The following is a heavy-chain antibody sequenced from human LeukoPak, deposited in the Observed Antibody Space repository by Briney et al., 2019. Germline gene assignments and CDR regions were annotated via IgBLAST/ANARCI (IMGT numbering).Heavy chain of an antibody. J-gene: IGHJ4*02. D-gene: IGHD3-10*01. Sequence: SVKVSCKASGGTFTSHVISWVRQAPGQGLEWMGRIIPTLGVATYAQKLQGRVTITADRSTSTAYMELRSLRSEDTAVYYCARDMDVGFGELVDYWGQGTLVTVSS. CDR1: GGTFTSHV. V-gene: IGHV1-69*04. CDR2: IIPTLGVA. CDR3: ARDMDVGFGELVDY.